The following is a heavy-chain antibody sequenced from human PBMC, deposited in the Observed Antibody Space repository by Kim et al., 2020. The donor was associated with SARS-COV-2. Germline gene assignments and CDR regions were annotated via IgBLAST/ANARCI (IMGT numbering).Heavy chain of an antibody. CDR3: ALIAARYYYYYGMDV. J-gene: IGHJ6*02. Sequence: GGSLRLSCAASGFTFSSYSMNWVRQAPGKGLEWVSYISSSSSTIYYADSVKGRFTISRDNAKNSLYLQMNSLRDEDTAVYYCALIAARYYYYYGMDVWGQGTTVTVSS. CDR2: ISSSSSTI. CDR1: GFTFSSYS. V-gene: IGHV3-48*02. D-gene: IGHD6-6*01.